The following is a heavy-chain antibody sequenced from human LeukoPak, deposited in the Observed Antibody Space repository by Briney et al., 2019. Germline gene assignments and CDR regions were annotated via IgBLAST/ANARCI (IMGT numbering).Heavy chain of an antibody. D-gene: IGHD2-15*01. Sequence: ASVKVSCKTSGYTFTSYGVTWVRQAPGQGLEWMGWINGYNGNTDYAQKLQGRVTMTTDASTSTSYMELGSLRSDDTAVYYCARGRMYDAFDIWGQGTMVNVSS. CDR2: INGYNGNT. V-gene: IGHV1-18*01. J-gene: IGHJ3*02. CDR1: GYTFTSYG. CDR3: ARGRMYDAFDI.